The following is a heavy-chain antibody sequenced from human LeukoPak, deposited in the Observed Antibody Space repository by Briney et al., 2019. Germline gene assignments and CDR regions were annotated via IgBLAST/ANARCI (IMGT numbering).Heavy chain of an antibody. J-gene: IGHJ4*02. Sequence: GGSLRLSCAASGFTFSSYAMSWVRQAPGKGLEWVSAISGSGGSTYYADSVKGRFTISRDNSKNTLYLQMNSLRAEDTAVYYCARDQGYSGSYYDNWGQGALVTVSS. V-gene: IGHV3-23*01. CDR3: ARDQGYSGSYYDN. D-gene: IGHD1-26*01. CDR1: GFTFSSYA. CDR2: ISGSGGST.